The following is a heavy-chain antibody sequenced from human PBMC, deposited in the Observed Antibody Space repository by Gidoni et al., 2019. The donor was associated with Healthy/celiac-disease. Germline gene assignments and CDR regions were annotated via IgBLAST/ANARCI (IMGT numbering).Heavy chain of an antibody. J-gene: IGHJ6*02. Sequence: EVQLVESGGGLIQPGGSLRLSCAASGFTVSSNYMSWVRQAPGKGLEWVSVIYSGGSTYYADSVKGRFTISRDNSKNTLYLQMNSLRAEDTAVYYCARDEGYCSSTSCYTYGMDVWGQGTTVTVSS. CDR2: IYSGGST. CDR1: GFTVSSNY. D-gene: IGHD2-2*02. CDR3: ARDEGYCSSTSCYTYGMDV. V-gene: IGHV3-53*01.